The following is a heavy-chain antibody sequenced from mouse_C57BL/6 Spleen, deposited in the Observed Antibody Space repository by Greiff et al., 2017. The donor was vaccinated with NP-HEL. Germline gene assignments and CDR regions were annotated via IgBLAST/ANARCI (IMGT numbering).Heavy chain of an antibody. D-gene: IGHD1-1*01. Sequence: QVQLQQSGAELVRPGASVTLSCKASGYTFTDYEMHWVKQTPVHGLEWIGAIDPETGGTAYNQKFKGKAILTADKSSSTAYMELRSLTSEDSALYYCTRGGGSNDYWGQGTTLTVSS. V-gene: IGHV1-15*01. CDR1: GYTFTDYE. CDR2: IDPETGGT. CDR3: TRGGGSNDY. J-gene: IGHJ2*01.